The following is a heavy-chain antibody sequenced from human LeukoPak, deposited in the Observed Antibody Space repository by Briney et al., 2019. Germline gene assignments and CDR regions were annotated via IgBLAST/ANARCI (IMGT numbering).Heavy chain of an antibody. J-gene: IGHJ6*02. V-gene: IGHV3-11*01. CDR3: ARDRGSSGWCYYGMDV. CDR1: GFTFSDYY. CDR2: ISSSGSTI. Sequence: PGGSLRLSCAASGFTFSDYYMSWIRQAPGKGLGWVSYISSSGSTIYYADSVKGRLTISRDNAKNSLYLQMNSLRAEDTAVYYCARDRGSSGWCYYGMDVWGQGTTVTVSS. D-gene: IGHD6-19*01.